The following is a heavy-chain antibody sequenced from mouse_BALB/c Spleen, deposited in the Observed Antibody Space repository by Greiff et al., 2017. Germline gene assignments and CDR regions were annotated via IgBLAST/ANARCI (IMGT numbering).Heavy chain of an antibody. CDR3: ARHYFDY. CDR2: ISYSGST. CDR1: GYSITSDYA. J-gene: IGHJ2*01. V-gene: IGHV3-2*02. Sequence: EVQLQQSGPGLVKPSQSLSLTCTVTGYSITSDYAWNWIRQFPGNKLEWMGYISYSGSTSYNPSLKSRISITRDTSKNQFFLQLNSVTTEDTATYYCARHYFDYWGQGTTLTVSS.